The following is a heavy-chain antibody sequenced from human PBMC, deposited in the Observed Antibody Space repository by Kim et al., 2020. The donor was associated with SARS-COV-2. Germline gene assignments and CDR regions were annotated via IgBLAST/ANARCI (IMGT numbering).Heavy chain of an antibody. D-gene: IGHD4-4*01. J-gene: IGHJ6*02. CDR3: AREPPAYSNYGSDYYYGMDV. Sequence: ASVKVSCKASGYTFTSYYMHWVRQAPGQGLEWMGIINPSGGSTSYAQKFQGRVTMTRDTSTSTVYMELSSLRSEDTAVYYCAREPPAYSNYGSDYYYGMDVWGQGTTVTVSS. V-gene: IGHV1-46*01. CDR2: INPSGGST. CDR1: GYTFTSYY.